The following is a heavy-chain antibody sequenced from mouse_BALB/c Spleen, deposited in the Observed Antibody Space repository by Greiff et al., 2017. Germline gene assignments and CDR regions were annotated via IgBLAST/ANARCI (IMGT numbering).Heavy chain of an antibody. Sequence: EVMLVESGGGLVKPGGSLKLSCAASGFTFSSYTMSWVRQTPEKRLEWVATISSGGSYTYYPDSVKGRFTISRDNAKNTLYLQMSSLKSEDTAMYYCTRDSPFDYWGQGTTLTVSS. CDR2: ISSGGSYT. CDR1: GFTFSSYT. V-gene: IGHV5-6-4*01. CDR3: TRDSPFDY. J-gene: IGHJ2*01.